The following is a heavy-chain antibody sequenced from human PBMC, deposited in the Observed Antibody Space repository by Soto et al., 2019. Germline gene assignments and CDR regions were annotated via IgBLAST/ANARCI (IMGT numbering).Heavy chain of an antibody. Sequence: LRLSCAASGFPCGSYDMTWVRQAPGKGLEWVSTNLVDGRTFYVDSVKGRFTISRDNSRNTVYLQMNSLTPGDTALYYWAKATATSGGAFDVCGQGTMVTVS. CDR2: NLVDGRT. D-gene: IGHD1-1*01. CDR3: AKATATSGGAFDV. J-gene: IGHJ3*01. V-gene: IGHV3-23*01. CDR1: GFPCGSYD.